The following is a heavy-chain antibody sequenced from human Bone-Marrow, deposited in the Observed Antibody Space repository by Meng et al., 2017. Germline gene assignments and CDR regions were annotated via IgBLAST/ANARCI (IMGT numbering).Heavy chain of an antibody. J-gene: IGHJ5*02. CDR3: AREFHHYYGSGSYYTNWFDP. D-gene: IGHD3-10*01. CDR2: MYYSGST. Sequence: SETLSLTCTVSGGSISSSTYYWGWIRQPPGKGLEWIGSMYYSGSTYYNPSLKGRVTISVDTSKNQFSLKLSSVTAADTAVYYCAREFHHYYGSGSYYTNWFDPWGQGTLVTVSS. V-gene: IGHV4-39*07. CDR1: GGSISSSTYY.